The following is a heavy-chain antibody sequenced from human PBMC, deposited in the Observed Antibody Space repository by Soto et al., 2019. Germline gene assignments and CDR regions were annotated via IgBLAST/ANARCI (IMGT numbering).Heavy chain of an antibody. CDR3: TKAQEAASSTQYYHGMDV. V-gene: IGHV3-43*01. D-gene: IGHD6-13*01. CDR1: GFTFDDYT. CDR2: SSCDGGSS. Sequence: GSLLLACSVSGFTFDDYTMHWVRQAPGKGLEWVSLSSCDGGSSHYADSVKGRFTVSRDNSKNSLYLHMNSLRTEDTALYYCTKAQEAASSTQYYHGMDVWGQGTKVTVYS. J-gene: IGHJ6*02.